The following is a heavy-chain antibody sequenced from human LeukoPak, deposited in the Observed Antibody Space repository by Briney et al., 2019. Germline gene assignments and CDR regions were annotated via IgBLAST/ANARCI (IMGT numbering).Heavy chain of an antibody. Sequence: ASVKVSCKTSGGTFTNYAINWVRQAPGQGLEWMGGIIPIFGTASYPQKFQGRVTITADKSTSTAYMELSSLRYEDTAVYYCARDRVAAAGTVDYWGQGTLVTVSS. D-gene: IGHD6-13*01. J-gene: IGHJ4*02. CDR3: ARDRVAAAGTVDY. V-gene: IGHV1-69*06. CDR1: GGTFTNYA. CDR2: IIPIFGTA.